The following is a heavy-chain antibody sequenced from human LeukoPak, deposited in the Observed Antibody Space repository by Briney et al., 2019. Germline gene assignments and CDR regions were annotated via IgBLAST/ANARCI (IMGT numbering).Heavy chain of an antibody. D-gene: IGHD2-2*01. CDR1: GGTFSSYA. CDR3: ARAKLGYCSSTSCHQGADFDY. Sequence: SVKVSCKASGGTFSSYAISWVRQAPGQGLEWMGGIIPIFGTANYAQKFQGRVTITADKSTSTAYMELSSLRSEDTAVYYCARAKLGYCSSTSCHQGADFDYWGQGTLVTVSS. CDR2: IIPIFGTA. J-gene: IGHJ4*02. V-gene: IGHV1-69*06.